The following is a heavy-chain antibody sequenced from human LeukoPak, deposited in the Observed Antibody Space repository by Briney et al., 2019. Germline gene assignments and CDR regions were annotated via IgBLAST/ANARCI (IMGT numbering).Heavy chain of an antibody. CDR2: IYPGDSDT. CDR3: ASNRDSSGYYPDAFDI. D-gene: IGHD3-22*01. J-gene: IGHJ3*02. V-gene: IGHV5-51*01. Sequence: GESLKISCKGSGYSFTSYWIGWVRQMPGEGLEWMGIIYPGDSDTRYSPSFQGQVTISADKSISTAYLQWSSLKVSDTAMYYCASNRDSSGYYPDAFDIWGQGTMVTVSS. CDR1: GYSFTSYW.